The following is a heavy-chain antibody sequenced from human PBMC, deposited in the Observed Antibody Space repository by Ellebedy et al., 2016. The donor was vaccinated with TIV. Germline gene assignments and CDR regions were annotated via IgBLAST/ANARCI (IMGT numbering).Heavy chain of an antibody. CDR1: GGTFSSYA. V-gene: IGHV1-69*05. CDR2: IIPIFGTA. Sequence: SVKVSXXASGGTFSSYAISWVRQAPGQGLEWMGGIIPIFGTANYAQKFQGRVTITRDTSASTAYMELSSLRSEDTAVYYCASYYYGMDVWGQGTTVTVSS. J-gene: IGHJ6*02. CDR3: ASYYYGMDV.